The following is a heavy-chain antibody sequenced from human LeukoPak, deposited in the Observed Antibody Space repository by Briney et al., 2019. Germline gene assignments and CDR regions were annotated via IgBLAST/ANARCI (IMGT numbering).Heavy chain of an antibody. D-gene: IGHD5-12*01. J-gene: IGHJ4*02. Sequence: GASVKVSCKASGYTFTSYAMNWVRQAPGQGLEWMGWINTNTGNPTYAQGFTGRFVFSLDAPVSTAYLQISSLKAEDAAVYYCARGERGYSGYPKDYWGQGTLVTVSS. V-gene: IGHV7-4-1*02. CDR2: INTNTGNP. CDR3: ARGERGYSGYPKDY. CDR1: GYTFTSYA.